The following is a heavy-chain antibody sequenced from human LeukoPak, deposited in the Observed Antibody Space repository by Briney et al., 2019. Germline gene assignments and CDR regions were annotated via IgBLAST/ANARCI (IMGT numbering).Heavy chain of an antibody. CDR3: AGDIAHYMDV. CDR1: GGSISSGDYY. Sequence: SETLSLTCTVSGGSISSGDYYWSWIRQPPGKGLEWIGYIYYSGSTCYNPSLKSRVTMSVDTSRNQFSLKLSSVTAADTAVYYCAGDIAHYMDVWGKGTTVTVSS. J-gene: IGHJ6*03. CDR2: IYYSGST. D-gene: IGHD2-15*01. V-gene: IGHV4-30-4*02.